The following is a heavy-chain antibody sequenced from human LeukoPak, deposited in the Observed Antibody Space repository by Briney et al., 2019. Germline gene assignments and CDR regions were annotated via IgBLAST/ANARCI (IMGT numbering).Heavy chain of an antibody. CDR1: GGSISSYY. CDR2: IYYSGST. CDR3: ARDSSGYYDRAFDI. J-gene: IGHJ3*02. V-gene: IGHV4-59*01. D-gene: IGHD3-22*01. Sequence: SETLSLTCTVSGGSISSYYWSLIRQPAGKGLEWIGYIYYSGSTNYNPSLKSRVTISVDTSKNQFSLKLSSVTAADTAVYYCARDSSGYYDRAFDIWGQGTMVTVSS.